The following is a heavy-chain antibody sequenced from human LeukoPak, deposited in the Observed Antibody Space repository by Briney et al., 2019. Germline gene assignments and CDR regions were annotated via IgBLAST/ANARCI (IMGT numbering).Heavy chain of an antibody. D-gene: IGHD3-16*01. J-gene: IGHJ4*02. Sequence: ASVKVSCKASGFTSTNFAVQWVRQARGQRLEWIGWIIVGSGATKCAQDFQERVTITRDLSTSTLYMELRSLTSEDTAVYFCAADLSNPRMGASYLDSWGQGTLVTVSS. V-gene: IGHV1-58*01. CDR3: AADLSNPRMGASYLDS. CDR1: GFTSTNFA. CDR2: IIVGSGAT.